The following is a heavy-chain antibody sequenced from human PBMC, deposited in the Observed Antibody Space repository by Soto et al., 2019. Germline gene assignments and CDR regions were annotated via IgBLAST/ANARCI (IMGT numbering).Heavy chain of an antibody. CDR3: ARRGERGWFGL. D-gene: IGHD3-16*01. Sequence: QVQLQESGPGLVKPSETLSLTCTVSGGSISSYYWNWIRQPPGKGLEWIGNIYYSGSTNYNPSLKRRFTISGETPKNQFSLKVDSVTAADTAMYYCARRGERGWFGLWGQGTLVTVSS. V-gene: IGHV4-59*08. J-gene: IGHJ5*02. CDR2: IYYSGST. CDR1: GGSISSYY.